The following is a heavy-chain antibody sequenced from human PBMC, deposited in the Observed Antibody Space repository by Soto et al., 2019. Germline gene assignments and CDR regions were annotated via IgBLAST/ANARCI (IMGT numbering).Heavy chain of an antibody. Sequence: GGSLRLSCAASGFTFSSYGMHWVRQAPGKGLEWVAVISYDGSNKYYADSVKGRFTISRGNSKNTLYLQMNSLRAEDTAVYYCAKDQGVEMATIYYYYGMDVWGQGTTVTVSS. CDR3: AKDQGVEMATIYYYYGMDV. CDR1: GFTFSSYG. CDR2: ISYDGSNK. V-gene: IGHV3-30*18. J-gene: IGHJ6*02. D-gene: IGHD5-12*01.